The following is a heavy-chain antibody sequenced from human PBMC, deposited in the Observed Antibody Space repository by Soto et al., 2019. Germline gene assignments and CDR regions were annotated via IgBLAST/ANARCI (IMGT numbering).Heavy chain of an antibody. CDR3: ARAWLGVALSYYYYGMDV. J-gene: IGHJ6*02. V-gene: IGHV1-69*06. CDR1: GGTFSSYA. Sequence: AASVKVSCKASGGTFSSYAISWVRQAPGQGLEWMGGIIPIFGTANYAQKFQGRVTITADKSTSTAYMELSSLRSEDTAVYYCARAWLGVALSYYYYGMDVWGQGTTVTVSS. CDR2: IIPIFGTA. D-gene: IGHD3-3*01.